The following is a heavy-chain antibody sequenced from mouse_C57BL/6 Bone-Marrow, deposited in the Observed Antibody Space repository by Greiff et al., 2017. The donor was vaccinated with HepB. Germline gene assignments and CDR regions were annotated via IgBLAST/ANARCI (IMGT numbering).Heavy chain of an antibody. D-gene: IGHD1-1*01. CDR1: GYTFTSYW. V-gene: IGHV1-55*01. Sequence: QVQLKQPGAELVKPGASVKMSCKASGYTFTSYWITWVKQRPGQGLEWIGDIYPGSGSTNYNEKFKSKATLTVDTSSSTAYMQLSSLTSEDSAVYYCARYYYGSSYLDYWGQGTTLTVSS. CDR2: IYPGSGST. CDR3: ARYYYGSSYLDY. J-gene: IGHJ2*01.